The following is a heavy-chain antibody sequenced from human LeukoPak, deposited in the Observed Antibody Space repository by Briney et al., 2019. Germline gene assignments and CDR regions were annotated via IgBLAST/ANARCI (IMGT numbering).Heavy chain of an antibody. Sequence: ASVKVSCKASGYTFTNYYMHWVRQAPGQGLEWMGIINPSGGSTSYAQKFQGRVTMTRDMSTSTVYMELSSLRSEDTAVYYCARKGPGRVVDYWGQGTLVTVSS. CDR2: INPSGGST. CDR3: ARKGPGRVVDY. J-gene: IGHJ4*02. D-gene: IGHD3-3*01. V-gene: IGHV1-46*01. CDR1: GYTFTNYY.